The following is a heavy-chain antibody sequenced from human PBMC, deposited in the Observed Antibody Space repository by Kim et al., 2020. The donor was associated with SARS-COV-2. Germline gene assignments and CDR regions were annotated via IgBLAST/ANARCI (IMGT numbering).Heavy chain of an antibody. CDR2: IKSKTDGGTT. CDR1: GFTFSNAW. J-gene: IGHJ6*02. D-gene: IGHD3-10*01. V-gene: IGHV3-15*01. Sequence: GGSLRLSCAASGFTFSNAWMSWVRQAPGKGLEWVGRIKSKTDGGTTDYAAPVKGRFTISRDDSKNTLYLQMNSLKTEDTAVYYCTTARGQIGRWIRIYYYGMDVWGQGTTVTVSS. CDR3: TTARGQIGRWIRIYYYGMDV.